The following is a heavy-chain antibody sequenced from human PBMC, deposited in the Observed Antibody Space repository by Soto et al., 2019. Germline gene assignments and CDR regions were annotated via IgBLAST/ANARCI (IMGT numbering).Heavy chain of an antibody. Sequence: EVQLVESGGGLVKPGGSLRLSCAASGFTFSSYSMNWVRQAPGKGLEWVSSISSSSSYIYYADSVKGRFTISRDNAKNSLYLQMNSLRAEDTAVYYCARDLSDFWSGYYDYWGQGTLVTVSS. J-gene: IGHJ4*02. CDR2: ISSSSSYI. CDR3: ARDLSDFWSGYYDY. D-gene: IGHD3-3*01. V-gene: IGHV3-21*01. CDR1: GFTFSSYS.